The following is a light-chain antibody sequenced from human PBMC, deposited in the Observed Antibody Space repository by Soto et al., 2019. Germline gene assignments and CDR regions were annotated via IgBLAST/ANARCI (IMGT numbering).Light chain of an antibody. Sequence: EIVLTQSPGTLSLSPGERATLSCRASQSVSSSYLAWYQQKPGQAPRLLIYGASNRATGIPDRFSGSGSGTDFTLTINRLEPEDFAVYFCQQYGDMWTFGQGTKVDIK. CDR1: QSVSSSY. V-gene: IGKV3-20*01. J-gene: IGKJ1*01. CDR3: QQYGDMWT. CDR2: GAS.